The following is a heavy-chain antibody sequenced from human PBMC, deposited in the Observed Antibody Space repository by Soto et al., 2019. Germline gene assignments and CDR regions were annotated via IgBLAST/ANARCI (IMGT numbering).Heavy chain of an antibody. V-gene: IGHV1-46*03. CDR1: GYTFSSYY. D-gene: IGHD3-3*01. CDR3: TSTIFGVVIPGGYYYGMDV. J-gene: IGHJ6*02. Sequence: ASVKVSCKASGYTFSSYYMNWVRQAPGQGLEWLGIINPSGGYTTYAQRFLGRFTISRDDSISIAYLQMNSLKTEDTAVYYCTSTIFGVVIPGGYYYGMDVWGQGTTVTVSS. CDR2: INPSGGYT.